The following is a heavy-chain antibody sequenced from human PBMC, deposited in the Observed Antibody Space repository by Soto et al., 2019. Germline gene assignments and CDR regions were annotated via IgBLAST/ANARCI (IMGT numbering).Heavy chain of an antibody. CDR1: GGTFSSYA. CDR2: IIPIFGTA. V-gene: IGHV1-69*06. Sequence: ASVKVSCKASGGTFSSYAISWVRQAPGQGLEWMGGIIPIFGTANYAQKFQGRVTITADKSTSTAYMELSSLRSEDTAVYYCARDSRPGLIFDIWGQGTMVTVS. J-gene: IGHJ3*02. D-gene: IGHD3-16*01. CDR3: ARDSRPGLIFDI.